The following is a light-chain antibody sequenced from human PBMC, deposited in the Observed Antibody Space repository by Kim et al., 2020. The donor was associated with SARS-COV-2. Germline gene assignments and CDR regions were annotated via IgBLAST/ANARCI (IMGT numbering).Light chain of an antibody. Sequence: QSVLTQSPSVSGAPGQRVTISCTGSNSNIGAGFDVHWYQQVPGTAPKLIISDNNNRPSGVPDRISTSKSDTSVSLAISGLQPEDEADYYCQSFDISLSGFVIFGGGTQLTVL. J-gene: IGLJ2*01. CDR2: DNN. V-gene: IGLV1-40*01. CDR1: NSNIGAGFD. CDR3: QSFDISLSGFVI.